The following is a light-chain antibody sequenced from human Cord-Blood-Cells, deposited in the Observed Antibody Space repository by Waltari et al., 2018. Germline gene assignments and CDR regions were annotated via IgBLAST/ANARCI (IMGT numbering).Light chain of an antibody. CDR2: DAS. CDR3: QQRSNPIT. CDR1: QSVSSY. V-gene: IGKV3-11*01. Sequence: EIVLTQSPATLSLSPGERATLSCRASQSVSSYLAWYQQKPGQAPRLLIYDASNRSTGIPARVSGSVSGTDFTLTISSLEPEDFAVYYCQQRSNPITFGQGTRLEIK. J-gene: IGKJ5*01.